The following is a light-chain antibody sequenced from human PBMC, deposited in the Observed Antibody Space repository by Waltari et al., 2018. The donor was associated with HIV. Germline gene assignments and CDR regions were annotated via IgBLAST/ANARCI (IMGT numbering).Light chain of an antibody. V-gene: IGLV2-14*01. CDR2: EVT. CDR3: SSYTRRGTVV. Sequence: PGQSIVLPCTGSSSDIGYYDYVPWYQQYPGQAPKALIYEVTSRPSGTSSRFSGSKSATTAFLAISKLQTDDEADYFCSSYTRRGTVVFGGGTRLTVL. J-gene: IGLJ2*01. CDR1: SSDIGYYDY.